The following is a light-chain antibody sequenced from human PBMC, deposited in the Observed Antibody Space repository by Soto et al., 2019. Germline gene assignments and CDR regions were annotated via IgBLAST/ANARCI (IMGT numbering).Light chain of an antibody. CDR1: QSVSSNY. J-gene: IGKJ3*01. Sequence: IVLTQSPGTLSLSPGERATLSCRASQSVSSNYLAWYQQKPGRAPRLLIYGASTMSTGVPDRFGGSGSGTDFTLTISRLEPEDFAVYYCQQYGSSPFTFGRGTRVDIK. V-gene: IGKV3-20*01. CDR3: QQYGSSPFT. CDR2: GAS.